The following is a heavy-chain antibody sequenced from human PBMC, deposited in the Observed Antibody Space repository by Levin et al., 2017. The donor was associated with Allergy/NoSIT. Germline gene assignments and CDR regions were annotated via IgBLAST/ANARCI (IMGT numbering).Heavy chain of an antibody. Sequence: ASVKVSCQGSGYSFTSYWIGWVRQLPGKGLEWMGIIYPGDSDTRYSPSFQGQVTISADKSISTAYLQWSSLKASDTAIYYCARRGTQDYYYYMDVWGKGTTVTVSS. V-gene: IGHV5-51*01. J-gene: IGHJ6*03. CDR3: ARRGTQDYYYYMDV. CDR1: GYSFTSYW. CDR2: IYPGDSDT. D-gene: IGHD1-1*01.